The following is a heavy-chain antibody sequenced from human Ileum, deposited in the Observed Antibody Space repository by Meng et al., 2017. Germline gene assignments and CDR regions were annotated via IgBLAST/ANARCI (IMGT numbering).Heavy chain of an antibody. CDR2: ISHSGSA. CDR3: ARHGGYSQDF. V-gene: IGHV4-4*02. Sequence: VAGQGAGPGLVRPSGTLSLTCAVSSGSISSNTYWSWVRQPPGKGLEWIGKISHSGSAYYNPSLKSRVTMSVDKSKSQFSLMLTSVTAADTAIYYCARHGGYSQDFWGQGTLVTVSS. D-gene: IGHD4-23*01. J-gene: IGHJ4*02. CDR1: SGSISSNTY.